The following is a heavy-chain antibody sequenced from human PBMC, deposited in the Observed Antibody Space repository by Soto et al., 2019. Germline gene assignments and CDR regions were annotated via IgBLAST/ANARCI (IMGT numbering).Heavy chain of an antibody. CDR2: IYSSGST. J-gene: IGHJ4*02. CDR1: SDSVSSSSYT. V-gene: IGHV4-39*02. CDR3: ARDKITGLFDY. D-gene: IGHD2-8*02. Sequence: SETLSLTCTVSSDSVSSSSYTWGWIRQPPGKGPEWIGSIYSSGSTYYNPSLNSRVTVSVDTSKNQFSLKVTSVTAADTAVYYCARDKITGLFDYWGQGTLVTVS.